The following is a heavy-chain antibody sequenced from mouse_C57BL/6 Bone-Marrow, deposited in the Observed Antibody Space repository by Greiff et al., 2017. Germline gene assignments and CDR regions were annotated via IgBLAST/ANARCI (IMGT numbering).Heavy chain of an antibody. J-gene: IGHJ4*01. Sequence: QVQLQQSGAELVRPGTSVKVSCKASGYAFTNYLIEWVKQRPGQGLEWIGVINPGRGGTNYNEKFKGKATLTADKSSSTAYMQLSSLTSEDSAVYFCARHYDYDERYYAMDYWGQGTSVTVSS. CDR1: GYAFTNYL. D-gene: IGHD2-4*01. CDR2: INPGRGGT. V-gene: IGHV1-54*01. CDR3: ARHYDYDERYYAMDY.